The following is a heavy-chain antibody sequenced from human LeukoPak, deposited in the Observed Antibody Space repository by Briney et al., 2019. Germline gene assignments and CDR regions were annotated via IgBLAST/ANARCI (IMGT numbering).Heavy chain of an antibody. D-gene: IGHD3-3*01. CDR2: ISSSSSYI. Sequence: GGSLRLSCAASGFTFSSYIMNWVRQAPGKGLEWVSSISSSSSYIYYADSVKGRFTISRDNAKNSLYLQMNSLRAEDTAVYYCARAGDDDFWSGYSTGGNWFDPWGQGTLVTVSS. CDR1: GFTFSSYI. CDR3: ARAGDDDFWSGYSTGGNWFDP. J-gene: IGHJ5*02. V-gene: IGHV3-21*01.